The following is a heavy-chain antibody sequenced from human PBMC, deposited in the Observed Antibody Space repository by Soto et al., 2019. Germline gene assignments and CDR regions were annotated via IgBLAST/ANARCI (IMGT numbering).Heavy chain of an antibody. CDR1: GXTFSSYG. J-gene: IGHJ6*02. Sequence: GSLRLSSAASGXTFSSYGMHWVRQAPGKGLELVAFIWYDGSNKYYADSVKGRFTIYRDNSKNTLYLQMNSMTAEDTAVYYCARGDTYSSGWYVSWRHYYYYGMDVWGQGTTATVSS. CDR3: ARGDTYSSGWYVSWRHYYYYGMDV. D-gene: IGHD6-19*01. CDR2: IWYDGSNK. V-gene: IGHV3-30*02.